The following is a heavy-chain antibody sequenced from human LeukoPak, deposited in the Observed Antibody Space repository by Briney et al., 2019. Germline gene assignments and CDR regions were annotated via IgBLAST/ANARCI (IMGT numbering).Heavy chain of an antibody. D-gene: IGHD3-9*01. CDR2: IDPSDSYT. Sequence: GESLKISCKGSGYSFTSYWISWVRQMPGKGLEWMGRIDPSDSYTNYSPSFRGHVTISADKSISTAYLQWSSLKASDTAMYYCALTTYYDILTGYPNGMDVWGQGTTVTVSS. CDR1: GYSFTSYW. V-gene: IGHV5-10-1*01. CDR3: ALTTYYDILTGYPNGMDV. J-gene: IGHJ6*02.